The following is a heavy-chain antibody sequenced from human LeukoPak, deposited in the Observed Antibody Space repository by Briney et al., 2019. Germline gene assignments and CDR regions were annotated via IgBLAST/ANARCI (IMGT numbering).Heavy chain of an antibody. CDR1: GFSFSNYG. CDR2: IWYDGTNK. V-gene: IGHV3-33*01. J-gene: IGHJ3*02. D-gene: IGHD2-2*01. CDR3: ARVGVVPAAIPDGFDI. Sequence: GGSLRLSCAASGFSFSNYGMHWVRQAPGKGLEWVAVIWYDGTNKYYADSVKGRFTISRDNSKNTLYLQMNSLTAEDTAVYYCARVGVVPAAIPDGFDIWGQGTMVTVSS.